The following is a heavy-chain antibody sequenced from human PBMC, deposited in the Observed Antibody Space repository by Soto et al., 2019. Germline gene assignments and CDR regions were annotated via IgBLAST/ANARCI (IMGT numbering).Heavy chain of an antibody. CDR2: IYYTGTT. Sequence: PSETLSLTCTVSGGSISIGGYYWYWLRQHPGRGLEWIGYIYYTGTTHYSPSLKSGVTMSVDTSKNQISLTLTSMTPADTAVYFCARLYTYGYYHFDNWGQGTLVTAPQ. V-gene: IGHV4-31*03. J-gene: IGHJ4*02. CDR1: GGSISIGGYY. D-gene: IGHD3-22*01. CDR3: ARLYTYGYYHFDN.